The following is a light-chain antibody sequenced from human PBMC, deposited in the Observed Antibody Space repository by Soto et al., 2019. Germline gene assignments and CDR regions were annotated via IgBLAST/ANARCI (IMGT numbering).Light chain of an antibody. CDR1: SSDVGGYTY. CDR2: DVS. J-gene: IGLJ2*01. Sequence: QSALTQPASVSGSPGQSITISCTGTSSDVGGYTYVSWYQQHPGKAPKLMIYDVSNRPSGVSNRFTGSKSGNTASLTISGLQSEDEADYYCSSYSSSSTVVFGGGTKLPVL. CDR3: SSYSSSSTVV. V-gene: IGLV2-14*01.